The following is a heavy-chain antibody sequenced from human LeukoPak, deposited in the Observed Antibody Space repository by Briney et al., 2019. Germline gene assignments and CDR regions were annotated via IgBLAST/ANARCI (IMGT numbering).Heavy chain of an antibody. D-gene: IGHD5-18*01. CDR3: AKDSSGYSYGIDY. CDR2: ISSSGSVI. J-gene: IGHJ4*02. Sequence: GGSLRLSCAASGFKFSDYYMSWIRQAPGKGLEWISYISSSGSVIDYGDSVKGRFTISRDNAKNSLYLQMNSLRAEDTAVYYCAKDSSGYSYGIDYWGQGTLVTVSS. V-gene: IGHV3-11*04. CDR1: GFKFSDYY.